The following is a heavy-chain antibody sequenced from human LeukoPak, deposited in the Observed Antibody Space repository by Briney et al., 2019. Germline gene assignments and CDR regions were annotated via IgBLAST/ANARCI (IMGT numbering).Heavy chain of an antibody. J-gene: IGHJ4*02. Sequence: SETLSLTCTVSGYSISSGYYWGWIRQPPGKGLEWIGSIYHSGSTYYNPSLKSRVTISVDTSKNQFSLKLSSVTAADTAVYYCAREDYYLLGYRGQGTLVTVSS. CDR2: IYHSGST. V-gene: IGHV4-38-2*02. CDR3: AREDYYLLGY. CDR1: GYSISSGYY. D-gene: IGHD1-26*01.